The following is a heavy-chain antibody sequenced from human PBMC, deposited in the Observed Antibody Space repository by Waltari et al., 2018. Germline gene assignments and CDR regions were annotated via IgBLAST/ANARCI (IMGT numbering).Heavy chain of an antibody. D-gene: IGHD6-19*01. CDR3: AKDKGSSGWYWFDP. CDR1: GFTFDDYA. CDR2: ISWNSGSI. Sequence: EVQLVESGGGLVQPGRSLSLSCAAPGFTFDDYAMHSVRQAPGKGLAWVSGISWNSGSIGYADSVKGRFTISRDNAKNSLYLQMNSLRAEDTALYYCAKDKGSSGWYWFDPWGQGTLVTVSS. V-gene: IGHV3-9*01. J-gene: IGHJ5*02.